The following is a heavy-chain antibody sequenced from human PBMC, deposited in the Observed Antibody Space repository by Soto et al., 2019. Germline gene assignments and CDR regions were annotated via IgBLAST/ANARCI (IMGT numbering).Heavy chain of an antibody. CDR2: ITAGGSST. D-gene: IGHD2-15*01. V-gene: IGHV3-23*01. CDR1: GFTFSGYA. CDR3: AKQTGGSWFRPFDD. Sequence: GGSLRLSCAASGFTFSGYAVSWVRQAPGKGLEWVSTITAGGSSTYYADSVKGRFTMSRDNSKNTLYLQMNSLRAEDTAVYYCAKQTGGSWFRPFDDWGQGTLVTVSS. J-gene: IGHJ4*02.